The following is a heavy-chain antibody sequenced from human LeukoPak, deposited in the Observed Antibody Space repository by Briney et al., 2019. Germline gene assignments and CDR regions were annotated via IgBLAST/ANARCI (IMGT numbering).Heavy chain of an antibody. CDR1: GGSFSVYH. Sequence: SETLSLTCAVYGGSFSVYHWSWIRQPPGKGLEWIGEIDHSGSTHYIPSLKSRVTISVDTSKNHSSLKLSSVAAADTAVYYCARGRAIIGYCSGGSCYSSYYYYYYMDVWGKGTTVTVSS. J-gene: IGHJ6*03. V-gene: IGHV4-34*01. CDR2: IDHSGST. CDR3: ARGRAIIGYCSGGSCYSSYYYYYYMDV. D-gene: IGHD2-15*01.